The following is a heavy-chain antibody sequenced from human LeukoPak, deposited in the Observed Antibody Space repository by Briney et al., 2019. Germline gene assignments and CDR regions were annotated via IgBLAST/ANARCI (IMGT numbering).Heavy chain of an antibody. CDR1: GGTFSSYA. CDR2: IIPILGIA. V-gene: IGHV1-69*04. J-gene: IGHJ3*02. Sequence: ASVKVSCKASGGTFSSYAISWVRQAPGQGLEWMGRIIPILGIANCAQKFQGRVTITADKSTSAAYMELSSLRSEDTAVYYCAREVPEYPPMAAPHAFDIWGQGTMVTVSS. D-gene: IGHD2-2*01. CDR3: AREVPEYPPMAAPHAFDI.